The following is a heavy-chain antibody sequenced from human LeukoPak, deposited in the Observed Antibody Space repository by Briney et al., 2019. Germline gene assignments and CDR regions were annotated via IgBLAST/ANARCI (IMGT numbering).Heavy chain of an antibody. V-gene: IGHV4-30-2*01. J-gene: IGHJ1*01. CDR2: IYHSGSI. CDR1: GGSISSGGYS. CDR3: AKVAAAGTLYFQH. Sequence: SQTLSLTCAVSGGSISSGGYSWSWIRQPPGKGLEGIGYIYHSGSIYYNPSLKSRVTISVDRSKTQFSLKLSSATAADTAVYYCAKVAAAGTLYFQHWGQGNLVTVSS. D-gene: IGHD6-13*01.